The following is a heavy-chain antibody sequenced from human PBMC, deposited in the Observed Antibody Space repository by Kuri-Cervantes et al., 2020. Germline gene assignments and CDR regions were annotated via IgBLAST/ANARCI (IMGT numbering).Heavy chain of an antibody. CDR2: ISSSSSTI. CDR1: GFTFSSYS. J-gene: IGHJ4*02. D-gene: IGHD3-9*01. Sequence: GESLKISCAASGFTFSSYSMNWVRQAPGKGLEWVSYISSSSSTIYYADSVKGRFTISRDNAKNTLYLQMNSLRAEDTAVYYCAKDIGLRYFDWLGPDYWGQGTLVTVSS. V-gene: IGHV3-48*01. CDR3: AKDIGLRYFDWLGPDY.